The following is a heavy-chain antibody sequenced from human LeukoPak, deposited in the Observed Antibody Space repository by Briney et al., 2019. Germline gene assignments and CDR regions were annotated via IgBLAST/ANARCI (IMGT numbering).Heavy chain of an antibody. Sequence: GGSLRLSCAASGFTFSSYWMSWVRQAPGKGLEWVANIKQDGSEKYYVDSVKGRFTISRDNAKNSLYLQMNSLRAEDTAVYYCAKNGDRGAYCSGGSCYPYYYYYMDVWGKGTTVTISS. CDR2: IKQDGSEK. CDR3: AKNGDRGAYCSGGSCYPYYYYYMDV. V-gene: IGHV3-7*01. J-gene: IGHJ6*03. D-gene: IGHD2-15*01. CDR1: GFTFSSYW.